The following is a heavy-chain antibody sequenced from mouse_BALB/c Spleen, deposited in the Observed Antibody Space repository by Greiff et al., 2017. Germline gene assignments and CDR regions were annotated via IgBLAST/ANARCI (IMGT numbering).Heavy chain of an antibody. CDR2: ISNGGGST. V-gene: IGHV5-12-2*01. D-gene: IGHD1-3*01. CDR3: ARHDGYKERGWFAY. CDR1: GFTFSSYT. J-gene: IGHJ3*01. Sequence: DVQLQESGGGLVQPGGSLKLSCAASGFTFSSYTMSWVRQTPEKRLEWVAYISNGGGSTYYPDTVKGRFTISRDNAKNTLYLQMSSLKSEDTAMYYCARHDGYKERGWFAYWGQGTQVTVSA.